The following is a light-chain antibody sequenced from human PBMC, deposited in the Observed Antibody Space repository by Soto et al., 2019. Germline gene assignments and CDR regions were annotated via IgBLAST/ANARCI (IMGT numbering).Light chain of an antibody. J-gene: IGKJ1*01. Sequence: ETVMTQSPATLSVSPGERATLSCRASQSVSTNLVWYQQKPVQAPRLLIYSASTRATGIPDRFSGSGSGTEFNLTISSLQSEDFAIYYCLQYKNWPPWTFGQGTKVEIK. V-gene: IGKV3-15*01. CDR2: SAS. CDR3: LQYKNWPPWT. CDR1: QSVSTN.